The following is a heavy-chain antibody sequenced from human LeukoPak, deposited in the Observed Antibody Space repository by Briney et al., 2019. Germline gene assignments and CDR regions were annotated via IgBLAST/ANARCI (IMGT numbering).Heavy chain of an antibody. Sequence: PGGSLRLSCAASGFTFSSYAMSWVRQAPGKGLEWVSGSGSGGSTYYADSVKGRFTISRDNSKNTLCLQMNSLRAEDTAVCYCAKDFWSGYYPNCWGQGTLATVSS. J-gene: IGHJ4*02. CDR3: AKDFWSGYYPNC. CDR1: GFTFSSYA. CDR2: SGSGGST. D-gene: IGHD3-3*01. V-gene: IGHV3-23*01.